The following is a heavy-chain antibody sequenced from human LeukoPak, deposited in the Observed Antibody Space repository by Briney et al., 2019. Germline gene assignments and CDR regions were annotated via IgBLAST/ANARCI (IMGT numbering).Heavy chain of an antibody. CDR3: ASHRIAVAGTPVSGLDY. CDR1: GYTFTSYG. CDR2: ISAYNGNT. V-gene: IGHV1-18*01. J-gene: IGHJ4*02. Sequence: ASVKVSCKASGYTFTSYGISWVRQAPGQGLEWMGWISAYNGNTNYAQKLQGRVTMTTDTSTSTAYMELRSLRSEDTAVYYCASHRIAVAGTPVSGLDYWGQGTLVTVSS. D-gene: IGHD6-19*01.